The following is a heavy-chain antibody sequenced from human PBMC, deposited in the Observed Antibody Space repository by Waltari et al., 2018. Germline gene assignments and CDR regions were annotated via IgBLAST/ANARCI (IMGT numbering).Heavy chain of an antibody. CDR2: INESGMT. CDR1: GDSINSSKW. D-gene: IGHD2-15*01. V-gene: IGHV4-4*02. CDR3: ARVLGGCSSGSCYFDP. J-gene: IGHJ5*02. Sequence: QVQLQESGPGLVRPSGTLSLTCAVSGDSINSSKWWNWVRQPPGKGLEWIGEINESGMTNYNPALKSRVAISRDTSKNQVSLNLNSVTAADTAVYYCARVLGGCSSGSCYFDPWGRGTLVTVSS.